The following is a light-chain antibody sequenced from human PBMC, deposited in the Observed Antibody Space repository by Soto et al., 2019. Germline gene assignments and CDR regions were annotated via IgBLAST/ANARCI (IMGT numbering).Light chain of an antibody. CDR3: SSYTSNMSVV. Sequence: QSVLTQPASVSGSPGQSITISCTGTSSDVGGYNYVSWYQHHPGKAPKLIIYEVSNRPSGVSNRFSGSKSANTASLNISGLQAEDEADYYCSSYTSNMSVVFGGGTKLTVL. CDR1: SSDVGGYNY. CDR2: EVS. J-gene: IGLJ2*01. V-gene: IGLV2-14*01.